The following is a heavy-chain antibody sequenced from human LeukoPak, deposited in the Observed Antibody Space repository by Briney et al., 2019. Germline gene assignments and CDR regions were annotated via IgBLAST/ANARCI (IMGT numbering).Heavy chain of an antibody. J-gene: IGHJ2*01. Sequence: GGSLRHSHAPSGVTLSNYVELCVRQVMGKGLEWGAAIGTAGDAYSPGSVKGRFTISRENAKNSLYLQLNSLRAGDTAVYYCTRVRESAGTYWYFDLWGRGTLVTVSS. V-gene: IGHV3-13*01. CDR2: IGTAGDA. CDR1: GVTLSNYV. CDR3: TRVRESAGTYWYFDL. D-gene: IGHD6-13*01.